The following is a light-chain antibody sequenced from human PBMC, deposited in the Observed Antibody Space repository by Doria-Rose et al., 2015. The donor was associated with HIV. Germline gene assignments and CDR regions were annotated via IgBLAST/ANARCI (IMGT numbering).Light chain of an antibody. CDR1: QSFSSTY. CDR2: DGS. CDR3: HQYGTSWT. V-gene: IGKV3-20*01. J-gene: IGKJ1*01. Sequence: TQSPGTLSLSPGERATLSCRASQSFSSTYLAWYQQKPGQAPSLIIYDGSTMATVILDSVSASGSETDFTLTNNRLEPEDFALYYCHQYGTSWTFVQVTRVE.